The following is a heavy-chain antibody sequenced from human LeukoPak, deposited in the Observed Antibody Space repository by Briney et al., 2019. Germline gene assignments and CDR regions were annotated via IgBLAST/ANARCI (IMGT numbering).Heavy chain of an antibody. V-gene: IGHV4-39*01. J-gene: IGHJ4*02. D-gene: IGHD6-13*01. CDR2: IYYSGST. CDR3: ASGYSSSWSPY. Sequence: PSETLSLTCTVSGGSISSSSYYWGWIRQPPGKGLEWIGSIYYSGSTYYNPSLKSRVTISVDTSKNQFSLKLSSVTAADTAVYYCASGYSSSWSPYWGQGTLVTVSS. CDR1: GGSISSSSYY.